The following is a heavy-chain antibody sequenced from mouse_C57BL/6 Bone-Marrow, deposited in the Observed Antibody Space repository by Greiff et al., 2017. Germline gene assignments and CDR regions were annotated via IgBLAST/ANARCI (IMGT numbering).Heavy chain of an antibody. CDR2: INPSSGYP. Sequence: QVQLQQSGAELARPGASVKMSCKASGYTFTSYTMHWVKQRPGQGLEWIGYINPSSGYPKYNQKFKDKATLTAAKSSRTAYMQLSSLTSEDSAVDYCVRGGDSFSCDDWGQGTTLTVSS. V-gene: IGHV1-4*01. CDR1: GYTFTSYT. J-gene: IGHJ2*01. CDR3: VRGGDSFSCDD. D-gene: IGHD2-12*01.